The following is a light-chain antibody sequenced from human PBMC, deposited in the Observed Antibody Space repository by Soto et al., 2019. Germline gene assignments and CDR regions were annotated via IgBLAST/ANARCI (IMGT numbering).Light chain of an antibody. CDR3: LLYYGGQLGV. CDR1: TGAVTSGYY. CDR2: STN. Sequence: QAVVTQKPSLTVSPGGTVTLTCATSTGAVTSGYYPNWFQQKPGQAPRALIYSTNNKYSWTPARFSGSLLGGKAALTLSGVQPEDEADYYCLLYYGGQLGVFGGGTKVTVL. V-gene: IGLV7-43*01. J-gene: IGLJ2*01.